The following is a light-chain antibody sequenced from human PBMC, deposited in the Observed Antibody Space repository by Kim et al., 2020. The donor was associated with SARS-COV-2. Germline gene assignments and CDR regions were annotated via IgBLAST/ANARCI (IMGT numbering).Light chain of an antibody. V-gene: IGKV3-15*01. Sequence: VSPGGSAPLSCRASQSVSSNLVWYQQKPGQAPSLLIFGASTRATGIPARFSGSGSGTEFTLTISSLQSEDFAVYYCQQYNNWPGTFGQGTKVDIK. CDR1: QSVSSN. CDR3: QQYNNWPGT. J-gene: IGKJ1*01. CDR2: GAS.